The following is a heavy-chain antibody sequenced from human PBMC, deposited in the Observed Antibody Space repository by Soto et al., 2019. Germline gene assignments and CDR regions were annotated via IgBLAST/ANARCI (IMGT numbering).Heavy chain of an antibody. D-gene: IGHD5-18*01. CDR3: ARLPDVDTAMQPDYYCMDV. CDR1: GYSFTSYW. J-gene: IGHJ6*02. Sequence: GESLKISCKGSGYSFTSYWISWVRQMPGKGLEWMGRIDPSDSYTNYSPSFQGHVTISADKSISTAYLQWSSLKASDTAMYYCARLPDVDTAMQPDYYCMDVWGQGTTVTVSS. V-gene: IGHV5-10-1*01. CDR2: IDPSDSYT.